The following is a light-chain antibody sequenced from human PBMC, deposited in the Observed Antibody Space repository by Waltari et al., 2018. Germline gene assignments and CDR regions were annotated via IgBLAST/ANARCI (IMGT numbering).Light chain of an antibody. CDR3: AAWDDSLSGPV. Sequence: QSVLTQPPSASGTPGQRVTISCSGSSSNIGSNYVYWYQQLPGTAPKLLIHRNNQRPPGVPDLFSGSNAGTSASLAISGLRAEDEADYYGAAWDDSLSGPVFGGGTKLTVL. CDR2: RNN. J-gene: IGLJ3*02. V-gene: IGLV1-47*01. CDR1: SSNIGSNY.